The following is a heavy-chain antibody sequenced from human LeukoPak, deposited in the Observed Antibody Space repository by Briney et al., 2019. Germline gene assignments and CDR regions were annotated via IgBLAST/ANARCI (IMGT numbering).Heavy chain of an antibody. CDR1: GFSFSNYE. CDR2: ISSSGSTT. V-gene: IGHV3-48*03. Sequence: GSLRLSCAASGFSFSNYEMNWVRQAPGKGLEWVSYISSSGSTTYHADSVKGRFTISRDNAKNSLYLQMNSLRPEDTAVYYCAGKRGGRPVDYWGQGTLVTVSS. D-gene: IGHD3-10*01. CDR3: AGKRGGRPVDY. J-gene: IGHJ4*02.